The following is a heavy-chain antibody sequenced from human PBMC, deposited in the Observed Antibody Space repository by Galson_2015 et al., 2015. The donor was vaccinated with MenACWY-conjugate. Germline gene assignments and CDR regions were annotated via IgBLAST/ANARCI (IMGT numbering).Heavy chain of an antibody. D-gene: IGHD6-19*01. J-gene: IGHJ3*01. CDR3: ARDVSPRGENSNDWYDAFDV. CDR1: GFSINAYW. CDR2: IKGDGSKE. V-gene: IGHV3-7*03. Sequence: SLRLSCAASGFSINAYWMTWVRQAPGKGLEWVANIKGDGSKENYVDSVKGRVTLSRDNAKNTLYLQMNSLRVEDTALYFCARDVSPRGENSNDWYDAFDVWGQG.